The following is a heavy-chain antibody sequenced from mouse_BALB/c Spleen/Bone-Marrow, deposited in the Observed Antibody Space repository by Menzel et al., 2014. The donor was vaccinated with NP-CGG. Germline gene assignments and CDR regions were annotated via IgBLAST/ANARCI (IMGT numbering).Heavy chain of an antibody. D-gene: IGHD3-2*01. CDR3: AREWTARAVDY. V-gene: IGHV1-54*01. CDR2: ISPGSGGA. J-gene: IGHJ2*01. CDR1: GYAFTNYL. Sequence: QVQLQQSGAELVRPGTSVKVSCKTSGYAFTNYLIEWVKQRPVQGLEWIGVISPGSGGANYNAKFKGKTTLTADKSSSTAYMQLSSLTSDDSAVYFCAREWTARAVDYWGQGTTLTVSS.